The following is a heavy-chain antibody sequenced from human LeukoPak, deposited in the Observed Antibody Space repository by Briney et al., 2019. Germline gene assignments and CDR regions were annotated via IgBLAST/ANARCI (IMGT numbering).Heavy chain of an antibody. J-gene: IGHJ6*03. D-gene: IGHD5-18*01. CDR3: WGGTQLWSRYYYYYMDV. V-gene: IGHV4-34*01. CDR2: INHSGST. Sequence: SETLSLTCAVSGGSFSGYYWSWIRQPPGKGLEWIGEINHSGSTNYNPSPKSRLTITVDTSKNQFSLKLSSMTAADTAVYYCWGGTQLWSRYYYYYMDVWGKGTTVTVSS. CDR1: GGSFSGYY.